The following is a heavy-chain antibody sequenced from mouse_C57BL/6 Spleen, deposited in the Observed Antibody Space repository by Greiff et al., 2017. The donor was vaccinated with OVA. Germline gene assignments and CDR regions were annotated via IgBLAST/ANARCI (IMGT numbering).Heavy chain of an antibody. CDR3: ARWGSYVTALDY. Sequence: VQLQQSVAELVRPGASVKFSCTASGFNIKNTYMHWVEQRPEQGLEWIGRIDSANGNTEYAPKFQGKATITADTAHNTVYLQLSSLTSEDTAIYYCARWGSYVTALDYWGQGTSVTVSS. V-gene: IGHV14-3*01. J-gene: IGHJ4*01. CDR2: IDSANGNT. D-gene: IGHD1-1*02. CDR1: GFNIKNTY.